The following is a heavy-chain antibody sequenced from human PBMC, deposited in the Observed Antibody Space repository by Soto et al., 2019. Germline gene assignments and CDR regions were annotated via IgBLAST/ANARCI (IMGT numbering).Heavy chain of an antibody. V-gene: IGHV1-24*01. CDR3: ATAYCSGGSCLNWFDP. D-gene: IGHD2-15*01. CDR1: GYTLTELS. Sequence: GASVKVSCKVSGYTLTELSMHWVRQAPGKGLEWMGGFDPEDGETIYAQKFQGRVTMTEDTSTDTAYMELSSLRSEDTAVYYCATAYCSGGSCLNWFDPWGQGTLVTVSS. J-gene: IGHJ5*02. CDR2: FDPEDGET.